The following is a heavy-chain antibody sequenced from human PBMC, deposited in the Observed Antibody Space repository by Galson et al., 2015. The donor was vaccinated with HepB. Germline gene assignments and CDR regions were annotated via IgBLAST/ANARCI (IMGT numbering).Heavy chain of an antibody. D-gene: IGHD6-13*01. CDR2: ISYDGSNK. V-gene: IGHV3-30-3*01. Sequence: SLRLSCAASGFTFSSYAMHWVRQAPGKGLEWVAVISYDGSNKYYADSVKGRFTISRDNSKNTLYLQMNSLRAEDTAVYYCARAHLPQGIADNNGFDPWGQGTLVTVSS. CDR1: GFTFSSYA. CDR3: ARAHLPQGIADNNGFDP. J-gene: IGHJ5*02.